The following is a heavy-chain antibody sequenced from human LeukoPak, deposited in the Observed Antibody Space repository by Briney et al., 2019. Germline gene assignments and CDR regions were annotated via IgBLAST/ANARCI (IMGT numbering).Heavy chain of an antibody. Sequence: PSETLSLTCAVYGGSFSGYYWSWIRQPPGKGLEWIGEINHSGSTNYNPSLKSRVTISVDTSKNQFSLKLSSVTAADTAVYYCVRGIAVAGSMGGYYYYYGMDVWGQGTTVTVSS. V-gene: IGHV4-34*01. D-gene: IGHD6-19*01. CDR2: INHSGST. CDR3: VRGIAVAGSMGGYYYYYGMDV. CDR1: GGSFSGYY. J-gene: IGHJ6*02.